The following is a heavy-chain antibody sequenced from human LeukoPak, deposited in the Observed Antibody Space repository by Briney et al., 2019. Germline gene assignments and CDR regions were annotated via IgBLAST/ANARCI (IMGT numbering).Heavy chain of an antibody. V-gene: IGHV4-39*07. CDR2: IYISGSGST. D-gene: IGHD5-18*01. Sequence: PSETLSLTCTVSGDSISSSSFFWGWIRQPPGKGLEWIGRIYISGSGSTNYNPSLKSRVTISLDTSKNQFSLRLSSVTAADTAVYYCARSEYSYGADAFDIWGQGTMVTVSS. CDR3: ARSEYSYGADAFDI. CDR1: GDSISSSSFF. J-gene: IGHJ3*02.